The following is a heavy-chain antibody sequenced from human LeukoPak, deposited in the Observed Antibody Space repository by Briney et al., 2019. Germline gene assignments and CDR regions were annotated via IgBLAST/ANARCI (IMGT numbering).Heavy chain of an antibody. D-gene: IGHD3-22*01. V-gene: IGHV3-11*04. CDR3: YRHHVRYYYDSSGYDY. Sequence: PGGSLRLSCAASGFTFSDYYMSWIRQAPGKGLEWVSYISSSGSTIYYADSVKGRFTISRDNDKYSLYLQMNSLRAEDTAVYYCYRHHVRYYYDSSGYDYWGQGTLVTVSS. J-gene: IGHJ4*02. CDR2: ISSSGSTI. CDR1: GFTFSDYY.